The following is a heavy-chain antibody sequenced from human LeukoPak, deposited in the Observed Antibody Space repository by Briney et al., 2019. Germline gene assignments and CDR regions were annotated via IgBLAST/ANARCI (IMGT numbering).Heavy chain of an antibody. CDR2: IRYDGSNK. CDR1: GFTFSSYA. V-gene: IGHV3-30*02. CDR3: AKDPGYYDSSGSPWD. J-gene: IGHJ4*02. Sequence: GGSLRLSCAASGFTFSSYAMHWVRQAPGKGLEWVAFIRYDGSNKYYPDSVKGRFTISRDNSKNTLYLQMNSLRAEDTAVYYCAKDPGYYDSSGSPWDWGQGTLVTVSS. D-gene: IGHD3-22*01.